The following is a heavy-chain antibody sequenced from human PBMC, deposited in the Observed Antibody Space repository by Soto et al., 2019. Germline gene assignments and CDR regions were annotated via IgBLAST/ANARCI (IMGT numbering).Heavy chain of an antibody. CDR3: ARAFGYSGTHYYFYYIDV. J-gene: IGHJ6*03. CDR1: SASIRSSNW. D-gene: IGHD5-12*01. Sequence: QVQLQESGPGLVKPSGTLSLTCAVSSASIRSSNWWSWVRQSPGKGLEWIGEIFHNGSTNYNPSLKSRVTISVDKSKNQFSLKVSSVTAADTAVYYCARAFGYSGTHYYFYYIDVWGKGTTFTVSS. V-gene: IGHV4-4*02. CDR2: IFHNGST.